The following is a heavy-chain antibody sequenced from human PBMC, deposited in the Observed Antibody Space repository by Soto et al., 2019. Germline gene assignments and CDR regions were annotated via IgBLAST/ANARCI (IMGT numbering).Heavy chain of an antibody. CDR1: GGSISSSSYY. V-gene: IGHV4-39*01. CDR2: IYYSGST. J-gene: IGHJ3*02. CDR3: ARQYYDILTGYYDHPDAFDI. D-gene: IGHD3-9*01. Sequence: SETLSLTCTVSGGSISSSSYYWGWIRQPPGKGLEWIGSIYYSGSTYYNPSLKSRVTISVDTSKNQFSLKLSSVTAADTAVYYCARQYYDILTGYYDHPDAFDIWGQGTMVTVS.